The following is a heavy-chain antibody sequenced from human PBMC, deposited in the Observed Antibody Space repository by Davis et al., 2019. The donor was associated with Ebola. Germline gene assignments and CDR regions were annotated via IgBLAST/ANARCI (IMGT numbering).Heavy chain of an antibody. J-gene: IGHJ4*02. CDR1: GGSFSGYY. Sequence: SETLSLTCAVYGGSFSGYYWSWIRQPPGKGLEWIGEISHSGSTNHNPSLESRVTISVDTAKNQFSLKLSSVTAADTALYYCATTPRYSSHGAYFDYWGQGTLVTVSS. D-gene: IGHD4-11*01. CDR3: ATTPRYSSHGAYFDY. CDR2: ISHSGST. V-gene: IGHV4-34*01.